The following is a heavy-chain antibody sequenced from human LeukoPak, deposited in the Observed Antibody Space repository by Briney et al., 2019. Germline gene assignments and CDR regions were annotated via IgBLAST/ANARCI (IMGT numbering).Heavy chain of an antibody. V-gene: IGHV3-30*03. Sequence: GGSLRLSCAASGFSFSTYGMHWVRQAPGKGLEWVAVISYDGSNKYYADSVKGRFTISRDNSKNTLYLQMNSLRAEDTAVYYCARDRYYYGSGSYSRNYYYYYGMDVWGQGTTVTISS. CDR2: ISYDGSNK. J-gene: IGHJ6*02. CDR3: ARDRYYYGSGSYSRNYYYYYGMDV. CDR1: GFSFSTYG. D-gene: IGHD3-10*01.